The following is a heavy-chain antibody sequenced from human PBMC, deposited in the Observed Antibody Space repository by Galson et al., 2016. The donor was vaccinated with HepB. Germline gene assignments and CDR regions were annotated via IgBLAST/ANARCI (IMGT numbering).Heavy chain of an antibody. CDR1: GASVSSSPCW. CDR2: VSYSGIT. D-gene: IGHD2-2*01. J-gene: IGHJ4*02. V-gene: IGHV4-39*07. Sequence: SETLSLTCTVSGASVSSSPCWWGWIRQPPGKGPEWLASVSYSGITDHKPSLRGRVTITTDTSKNQFSLRLNSATAADTAVYYCALFGSSTSFAYWGQGALVTVSS. CDR3: ALFGSSTSFAY.